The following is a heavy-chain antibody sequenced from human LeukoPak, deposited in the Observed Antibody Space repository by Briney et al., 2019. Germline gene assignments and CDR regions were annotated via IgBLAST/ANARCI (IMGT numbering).Heavy chain of an antibody. CDR2: ISDSGSNT. CDR3: AKDGDPTVTTDFDY. CDR1: GFTFTSYA. V-gene: IGHV3-23*01. Sequence: GGSLRLSCAASGFTFTSYAMNWVRQAPGKGLEWGSAISDSGSNTYYADSVKGRFSISRDNSKNTLYLHMNSLRAEDTAVYYCAKDGDPTVTTDFDYWGQGTLVTVFS. D-gene: IGHD4-17*01. J-gene: IGHJ4*02.